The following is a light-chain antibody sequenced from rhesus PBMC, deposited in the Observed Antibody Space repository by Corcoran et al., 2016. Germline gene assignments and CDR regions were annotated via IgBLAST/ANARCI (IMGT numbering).Light chain of an antibody. J-gene: IGKJ3*01. CDR2: GAS. Sequence: EIVMTQSPATLSSSPGERATLSCRASQSVSSYVAWYQQKPEKAPRLLIYGASSRATGIPDRLSGSGSGTDFILTNSSLGPEDFVVYYCQQYSNWPHTFGPGTKLDIK. CDR1: QSVSSY. CDR3: QQYSNWPHT. V-gene: IGKV3S9*01.